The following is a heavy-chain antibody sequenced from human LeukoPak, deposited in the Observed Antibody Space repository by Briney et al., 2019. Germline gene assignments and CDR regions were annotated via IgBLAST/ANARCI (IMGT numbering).Heavy chain of an antibody. Sequence: SGPTLVNPTQTLTLTCTFSGFSLSTSGVGVGWIRQPPGKALEWLALIYWDDDKRYSPSLKSRLTITKDTSKNQVVLTMTNMDPVDTATYYCAHVGDMRAAAENTDYFDYWGQGTLVTVSS. CDR1: GFSLSTSGVG. CDR2: IYWDDDK. D-gene: IGHD6-25*01. V-gene: IGHV2-5*02. J-gene: IGHJ4*02. CDR3: AHVGDMRAAAENTDYFDY.